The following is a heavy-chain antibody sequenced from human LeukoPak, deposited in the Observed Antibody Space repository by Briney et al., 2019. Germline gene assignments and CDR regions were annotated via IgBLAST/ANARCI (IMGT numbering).Heavy chain of an antibody. CDR1: GGSFSGYY. CDR3: ARYSYGYVGY. Sequence: PSETLSLTCAVYGGSFSGYYWSWIRQPPGKGLEWIGEINHSGSTNYNPSLKSRVTISVDTSKNQFSLKLSSVTAADTAVYYCARYSYGYVGYWGQGTLVTVSS. D-gene: IGHD5-18*01. V-gene: IGHV4-34*01. J-gene: IGHJ4*02. CDR2: INHSGST.